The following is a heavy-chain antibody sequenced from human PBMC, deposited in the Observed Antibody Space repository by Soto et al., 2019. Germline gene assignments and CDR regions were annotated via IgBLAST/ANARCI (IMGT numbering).Heavy chain of an antibody. CDR1: GFPFSSYA. CDR3: AKGHSDYQGDYNYYGMDV. J-gene: IGHJ6*02. D-gene: IGHD6-25*01. V-gene: IGHV3-23*01. CDR2: STGAGGGT. Sequence: LXESLRLSCAASGFPFSSYAISWVRQAPGRGLEWVAASTGAGGGTYNLEAVKGRFTVSRDNSKKTVYLQLDGLRAEDTAVYYCAKGHSDYQGDYNYYGMDVWGQGTTVTVSS.